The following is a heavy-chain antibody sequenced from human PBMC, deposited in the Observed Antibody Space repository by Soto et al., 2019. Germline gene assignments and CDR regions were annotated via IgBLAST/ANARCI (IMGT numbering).Heavy chain of an antibody. V-gene: IGHV3-21*01. CDR1: GFIFGTHS. Sequence: EVQLVESGGGLVKPGGSLRLSCAASGFIFGTHSMNWVRQAPGKGLQWVSSISSSSRYIYYADSVRGRFTISRDNANISLYLQMNSLRAEDTAVYYCARVLTGTAYSFDDWGQGTLVTVSS. D-gene: IGHD1-7*01. CDR3: ARVLTGTAYSFDD. CDR2: ISSSSRYI. J-gene: IGHJ4*02.